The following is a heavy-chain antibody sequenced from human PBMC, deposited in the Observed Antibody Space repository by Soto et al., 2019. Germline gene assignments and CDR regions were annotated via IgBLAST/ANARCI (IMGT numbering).Heavy chain of an antibody. J-gene: IGHJ6*02. D-gene: IGHD5-18*01. Sequence: QVQLVQSGAEVKKPGSWVKVSCKASGGTFSSYTISWVRQAPGQGLEWMGRIIPILGIANYAQKFQGRVTITADKSTSTAYMELSSLRSEDTAVYYCATQSLDTAMVKNGMDVWGQGTTVTVSS. CDR2: IIPILGIA. CDR3: ATQSLDTAMVKNGMDV. CDR1: GGTFSSYT. V-gene: IGHV1-69*02.